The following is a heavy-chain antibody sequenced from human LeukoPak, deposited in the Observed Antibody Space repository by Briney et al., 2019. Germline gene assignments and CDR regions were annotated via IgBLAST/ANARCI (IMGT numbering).Heavy chain of an antibody. CDR2: IYYNGHT. CDR1: GASITSGNHY. Sequence: SETLSLTCTVSGASITSGNHYWGRIRQPPGKALEWIGNIYYNGHTSYTPSLKSRVFISVDTSKNQFSLRLTSVSAADTAVYYCAAPSGSTYYSPFDFWGQGTTVSVSS. V-gene: IGHV4-39*01. J-gene: IGHJ4*02. D-gene: IGHD1-26*01. CDR3: AAPSGSTYYSPFDF.